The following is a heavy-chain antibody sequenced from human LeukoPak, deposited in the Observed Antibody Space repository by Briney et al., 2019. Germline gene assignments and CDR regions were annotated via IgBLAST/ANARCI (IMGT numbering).Heavy chain of an antibody. D-gene: IGHD4-17*01. CDR1: GFTFSSYD. Sequence: PGGSLRLSCAASGFTFSSYDMHWVRQATGKGLEWVSAIGTAGDTYYPGSVKGRFTTSRENAKNSLYLQMNSLRAGDTAVYYCARTFAYGDLSYAFDIWGQGTMATVSS. V-gene: IGHV3-13*01. CDR3: ARTFAYGDLSYAFDI. J-gene: IGHJ3*02. CDR2: IGTAGDT.